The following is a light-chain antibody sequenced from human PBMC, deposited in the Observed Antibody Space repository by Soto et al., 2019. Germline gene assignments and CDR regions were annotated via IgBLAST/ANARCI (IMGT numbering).Light chain of an antibody. V-gene: IGKV1-12*01. J-gene: IGKJ5*01. CDR2: TAS. Sequence: DTQESRSGSSLFAAVGVAVNITCRASQGVSTWLAWYQQKPGKAPNLLIYTASSLQSGVPSRRSGSGSGTDFTLTINGLQPEDFATYYCQHAAIFPIPFGQVTRLEIK. CDR3: QHAAIFPIP. CDR1: QGVSTW.